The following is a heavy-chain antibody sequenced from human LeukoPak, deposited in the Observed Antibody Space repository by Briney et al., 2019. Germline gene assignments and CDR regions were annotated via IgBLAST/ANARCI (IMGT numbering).Heavy chain of an antibody. CDR3: AKDHSCSSTSCYVWEYYFDY. D-gene: IGHD2-2*01. CDR1: GFTFSSYA. CDR2: LSGSGVST. V-gene: IGHV3-23*01. J-gene: IGHJ4*02. Sequence: SGGSLRLSCATSGFTFSSYAMTWVRQAPGKGLEWVSSLSGSGVSTHYADSVKGRFTISRDNSKNTLYLQMNSLRAEDTAVYYCAKDHSCSSTSCYVWEYYFDYWGQGTLVTVSS.